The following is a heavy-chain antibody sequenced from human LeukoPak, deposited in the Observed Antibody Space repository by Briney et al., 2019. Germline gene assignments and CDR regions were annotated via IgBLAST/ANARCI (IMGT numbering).Heavy chain of an antibody. CDR3: ARDSPPPGYDFWSGYYTGVSYYYYGMDV. Sequence: ASVKVSCKASGYTFTSYGISWVRQAPGQGLEWMGWISAYNGNTNYAQKLQGRVTMTTDTSTSTAYMELRSLRSDDTAVYYCARDSPPPGYDFWSGYYTGVSYYYYGMDVWGQGTTVTVSS. D-gene: IGHD3-3*01. CDR1: GYTFTSYG. J-gene: IGHJ6*02. CDR2: ISAYNGNT. V-gene: IGHV1-18*01.